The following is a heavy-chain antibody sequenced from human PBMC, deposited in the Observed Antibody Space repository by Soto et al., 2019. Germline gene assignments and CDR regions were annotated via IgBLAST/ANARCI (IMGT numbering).Heavy chain of an antibody. CDR3: ARLDSSGYYYGYYFDY. CDR1: GGSISSGGYY. J-gene: IGHJ4*02. CDR2: IYYGGST. D-gene: IGHD3-22*01. V-gene: IGHV4-31*03. Sequence: PSETLSLNCTVSGGSISSGGYYWSWIRQHPGKGLEWIWYIYYGGSTYYNPSLKSRVTISVDTSKNQCSLKLSSVTAADTAVYYCARLDSSGYYYGYYFDYWGQGTLVTVSS.